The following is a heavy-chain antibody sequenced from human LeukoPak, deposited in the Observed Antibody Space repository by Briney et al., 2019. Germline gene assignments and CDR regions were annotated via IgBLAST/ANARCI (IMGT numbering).Heavy chain of an antibody. Sequence: ASVKVSCKASGYSFIVYYIHWVRQAPGQGLEWMGWINPSSGGTHYAQKFLGRVTMTRDTSISTAYMELSRLRSDDTAVYYCATLYGDYVTSDYWGLGTLVTVPS. V-gene: IGHV1-2*02. CDR1: GYSFIVYY. CDR2: INPSSGGT. D-gene: IGHD4-17*01. J-gene: IGHJ4*02. CDR3: ATLYGDYVTSDY.